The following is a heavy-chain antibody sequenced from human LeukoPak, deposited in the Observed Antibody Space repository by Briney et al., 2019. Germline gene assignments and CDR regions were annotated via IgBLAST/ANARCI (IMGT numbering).Heavy chain of an antibody. J-gene: IGHJ4*02. Sequence: SETLSLTCAVYGGSFSGYYWSWIRQPPGKGLEWIGEINHSGSTNYNPSLKSRVTISVDTSKNQFSLKLSSVTAADTAVYYCARGLWFGEFSLDYWGQGTLVTVSS. V-gene: IGHV4-34*01. CDR3: ARGLWFGEFSLDY. CDR2: INHSGST. CDR1: GGSFSGYY. D-gene: IGHD3-10*01.